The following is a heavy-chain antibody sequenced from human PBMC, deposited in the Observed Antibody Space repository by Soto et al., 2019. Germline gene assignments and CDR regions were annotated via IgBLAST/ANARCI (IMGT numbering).Heavy chain of an antibody. J-gene: IGHJ4*02. Sequence: SETLSLTCTVSGGSISSSSYYWGWIRQPPGKGLEWIGSIYYSGSTYYNPSLKSRVTISVDTSKNQFSLKLSSVTAADTAVYYCARSFGPGIVVLFDYWGQGTLVTVSS. CDR1: GGSISSSSYY. CDR2: IYYSGST. D-gene: IGHD3-22*01. CDR3: ARSFGPGIVVLFDY. V-gene: IGHV4-39*01.